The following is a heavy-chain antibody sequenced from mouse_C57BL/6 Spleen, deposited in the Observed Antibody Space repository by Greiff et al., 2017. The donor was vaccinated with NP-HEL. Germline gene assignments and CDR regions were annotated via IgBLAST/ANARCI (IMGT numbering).Heavy chain of an antibody. V-gene: IGHV5-4*01. CDR3: ARGLLLRLYYFDY. CDR1: GFTFSSYA. J-gene: IGHJ2*01. Sequence: EVQLVESGGGLVKPGGSLKLSCAASGFTFSSYAMSWVRQTPEKRLEWVATISDGGSYTYYPDNLKGRFTISRDNAKNNLYLQMSHLKSEDTAIYYCARGLLLRLYYFDYWGQGTTLTVSS. D-gene: IGHD1-1*01. CDR2: ISDGGSYT.